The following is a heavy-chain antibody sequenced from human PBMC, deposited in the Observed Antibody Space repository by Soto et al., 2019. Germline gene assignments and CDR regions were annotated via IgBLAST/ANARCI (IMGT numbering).Heavy chain of an antibody. D-gene: IGHD6-13*01. CDR3: ARDSGYSSSWYDYYGMDV. CDR2: ISSSSSYI. V-gene: IGHV3-21*01. J-gene: IGHJ6*02. Sequence: GGGLRLASAASGFACSSYSMNWVHQAPGKGLEWVSSISSSSSYIYYADSVKGRFTISRDNSKNTLYLQMNSLRAEDTAVYYCARDSGYSSSWYDYYGMDVWGQGTTVTVSS. CDR1: GFACSSYS.